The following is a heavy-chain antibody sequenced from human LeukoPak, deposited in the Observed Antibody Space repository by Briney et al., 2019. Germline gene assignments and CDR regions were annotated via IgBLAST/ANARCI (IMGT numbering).Heavy chain of an antibody. V-gene: IGHV3-30-3*01. J-gene: IGHJ3*02. D-gene: IGHD3-22*01. Sequence: GGSLRLSCAASGFTFSNAWMSWVRQAPGKGLEWVAVISYDGSNKYYADSVKGRFTISRDNSKNTLYLQMNSLRAEDTAVYYCARDPDYYDSSGYYAFDIWGQGTMVTVSS. CDR1: GFTFSNAW. CDR3: ARDPDYYDSSGYYAFDI. CDR2: ISYDGSNK.